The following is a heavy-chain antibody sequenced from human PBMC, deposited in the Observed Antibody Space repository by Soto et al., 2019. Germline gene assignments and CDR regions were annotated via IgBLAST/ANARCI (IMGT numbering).Heavy chain of an antibody. CDR1: GFTFDDYA. Sequence: EVQLVESGGDLVQPGRSLRLSCAASGFTFDDYAMHWVRQAPGKGLEWVTTISRNSGTIAYADSVKGRFTISRDNAKNSLYLQMNSLRAEDTALYYCAKGHRWYNFDYWGQGTLVTVSS. J-gene: IGHJ4*02. V-gene: IGHV3-9*01. CDR2: ISRNSGTI. CDR3: AKGHRWYNFDY. D-gene: IGHD1-1*01.